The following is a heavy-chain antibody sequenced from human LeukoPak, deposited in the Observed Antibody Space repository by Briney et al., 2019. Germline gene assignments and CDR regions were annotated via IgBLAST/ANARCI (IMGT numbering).Heavy chain of an antibody. Sequence: GGSLRLSCTVSGFTVSSNSMTWVRQAPGKGVEWVSSISGSGSSTYYADSVKGRFTISRDNSKNTLYLQMHSLRAEDTAVYYCAKEAGQRSSWSFDFWGQGTLVTVSS. D-gene: IGHD6-13*01. J-gene: IGHJ4*02. CDR1: GFTVSSNS. CDR3: AKEAGQRSSWSFDF. V-gene: IGHV3-23*01. CDR2: ISGSGSST.